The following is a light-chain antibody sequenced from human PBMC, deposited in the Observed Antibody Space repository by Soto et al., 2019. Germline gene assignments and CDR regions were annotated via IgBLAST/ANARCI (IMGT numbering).Light chain of an antibody. V-gene: IGKV1-33*01. Sequence: DIQMTQSPSSLSASVGARVSITCQASEDIRTSLSWFQHKPGRAPKLLIYGASYLETGVPSRSRGSGSGTDFTLTISSLQPEDIATYYCQPYHNLPPFTFGPGTIVDVK. CDR2: GAS. J-gene: IGKJ3*01. CDR3: QPYHNLPPFT. CDR1: EDIRTS.